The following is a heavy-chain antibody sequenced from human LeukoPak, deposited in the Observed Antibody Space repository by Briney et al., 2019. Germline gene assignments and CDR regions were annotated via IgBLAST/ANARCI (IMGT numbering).Heavy chain of an antibody. J-gene: IGHJ4*02. CDR1: GGSISSYY. CDR3: ARQNYYGSGSYSLDY. Sequence: SETLSLTCTVSGGSISSYYWSWIRQPPGTGLEWIGYIYYSGSTNYNPSLKSRVTISVDTSKNQFSLKLSSVTAADTAVYYCARQNYYGSGSYSLDYWGQGTLVTVSS. D-gene: IGHD3-10*01. CDR2: IYYSGST. V-gene: IGHV4-59*08.